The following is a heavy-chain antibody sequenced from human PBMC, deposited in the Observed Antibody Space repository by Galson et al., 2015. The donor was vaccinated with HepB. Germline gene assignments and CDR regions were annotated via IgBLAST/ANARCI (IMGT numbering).Heavy chain of an antibody. CDR1: GYIFTELS. Sequence: SVKVSCKVSGYIFTELSIHWVRQAPGKGLEWMGGFDPEDGKMIYAQKFQDRVTMTEDTSTDTAYMELSSLRTEETAVYYCATDQPYDFWSGYFKNRFDYGGQGALVTVSS. CDR3: ATDQPYDFWSGYFKNRFDY. CDR2: FDPEDGKM. V-gene: IGHV1-24*01. D-gene: IGHD3-3*01. J-gene: IGHJ4*02.